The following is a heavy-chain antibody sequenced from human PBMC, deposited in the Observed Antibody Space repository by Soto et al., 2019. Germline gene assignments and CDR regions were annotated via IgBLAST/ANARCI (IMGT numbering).Heavy chain of an antibody. J-gene: IGHJ6*02. CDR1: GFTFSSYG. CDR2: IWYDGSNK. V-gene: IGHV3-33*01. Sequence: QVQLVESGGGVVQPGRSLRLSCEASGFTFSSYGMHWVRQAPGKGLEWVAVIWYDGSNKYYADSVKRRFTISRDNSKNTLYLQMNSLRAEDTAIYYCERDYCGGDCSSMDVWGQGTTVTVSS. D-gene: IGHD2-21*02. CDR3: ERDYCGGDCSSMDV.